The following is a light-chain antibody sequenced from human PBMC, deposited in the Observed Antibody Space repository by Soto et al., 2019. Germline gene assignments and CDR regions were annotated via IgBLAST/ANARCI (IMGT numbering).Light chain of an antibody. CDR2: KVS. Sequence: DVVLTQSPLSLPVSPGQPASISCRSSQSLVHIDGNTYLNWYQQRPGQSPRRLLYKVSYRDSVVSKKLRCSALGVDFTMKISRVEAEDVGVYYCMQGTHWYTFGQVTKMEIK. CDR3: MQGTHWYT. CDR1: QSLVHIDGNTY. J-gene: IGKJ2*01. V-gene: IGKV2-30*02.